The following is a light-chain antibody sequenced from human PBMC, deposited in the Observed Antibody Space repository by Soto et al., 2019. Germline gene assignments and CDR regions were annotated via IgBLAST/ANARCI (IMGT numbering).Light chain of an antibody. J-gene: IGKJ5*01. CDR2: GAS. CDR1: QSVSSN. Sequence: EIVMTQSPATLSVSPGERATLSCRASQSVSSNLAWYQQKPGQAPRLLIYGASTRATGIPARFSGIGSGTEFTLTISSLQSEDFAVYYWQQYNNWPPITFGQGTRLEIK. V-gene: IGKV3-15*01. CDR3: QQYNNWPPIT.